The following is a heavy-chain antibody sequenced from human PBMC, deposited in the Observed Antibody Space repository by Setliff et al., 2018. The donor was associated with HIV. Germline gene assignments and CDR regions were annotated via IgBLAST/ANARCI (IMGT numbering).Heavy chain of an antibody. CDR2: MSYDGNNK. Sequence: GGSLRLSCAASGFIFSSYAMHWVRQAPGKGLEWVAVMSYDGNNKYYADSVKGRFTISRDNYKNTLYLQMNSLRAEDTAVYYCARDGSGSYYGILNYYYYYMDVWGKGTTVTVSS. D-gene: IGHD3-10*01. CDR3: ARDGSGSYYGILNYYYYYMDV. J-gene: IGHJ6*03. CDR1: GFIFSSYA. V-gene: IGHV3-30*07.